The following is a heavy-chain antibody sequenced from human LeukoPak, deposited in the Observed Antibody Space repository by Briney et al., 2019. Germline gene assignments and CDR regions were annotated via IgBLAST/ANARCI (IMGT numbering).Heavy chain of an antibody. CDR1: GFTFSSYS. D-gene: IGHD6-19*01. CDR2: ISSSSSTI. V-gene: IGHV3-48*04. CDR3: ARERVRYSSGWTSFDY. Sequence: TGGSLRLSCAASGFTFSSYSMNWVRQAPGKGLEWVSYISSSSSTIYYADSVKGRFTISRDNAKNSLYLQMNSLRAEDTAVYYCARERVRYSSGWTSFDYWGQGTLVTVSS. J-gene: IGHJ4*02.